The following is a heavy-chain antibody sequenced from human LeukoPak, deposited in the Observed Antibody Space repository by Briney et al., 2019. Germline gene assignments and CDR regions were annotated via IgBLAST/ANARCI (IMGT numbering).Heavy chain of an antibody. CDR3: AKDAQRGFDYSNSLEN. CDR1: QFTFSHYG. Sequence: GKSLTLSCVASQFTFSHYGMHWVRQAPGKGLEWVAVIWSDGTNQYYADSVKGRFTISRDNSHDTVYLQMNSLRAEDTAVYFCAKDAQRGFDYSNSLENWGQGTLVTVSS. D-gene: IGHD4-11*01. J-gene: IGHJ4*02. CDR2: IWSDGTNQ. V-gene: IGHV3-33*06.